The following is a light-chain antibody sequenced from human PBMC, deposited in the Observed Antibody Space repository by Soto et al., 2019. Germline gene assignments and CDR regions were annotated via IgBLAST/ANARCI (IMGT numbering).Light chain of an antibody. V-gene: IGLV2-14*01. CDR2: EVS. Sequence: QSALTQPASVSGSPGQSITSSCTGTSSDVGGYNYVSWYQQHPGKAPKLMIYEVSNRPSGVSNRFSGSKSGNTASLTISGLQAEDEADYYCSSYTSSSTLEGYVFGTGSKVTVL. CDR1: SSDVGGYNY. J-gene: IGLJ1*01. CDR3: SSYTSSSTLEGYV.